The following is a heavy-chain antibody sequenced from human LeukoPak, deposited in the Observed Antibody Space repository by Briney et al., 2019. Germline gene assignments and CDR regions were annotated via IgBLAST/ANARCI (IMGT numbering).Heavy chain of an antibody. CDR3: ARSFSGYDNWFDP. V-gene: IGHV4-39*07. CDR1: GGSISSSSYY. Sequence: PSETLSLTCTVSGGSISSSSYYWGWIRQPPGKGLEWIGSIYYSGSTYYNPSLKSRVTISVDTSKNQFSLKLSSVTAADTAVYYCARSFSGYDNWFDPWGQGTLVTVSS. CDR2: IYYSGST. J-gene: IGHJ5*02. D-gene: IGHD5-12*01.